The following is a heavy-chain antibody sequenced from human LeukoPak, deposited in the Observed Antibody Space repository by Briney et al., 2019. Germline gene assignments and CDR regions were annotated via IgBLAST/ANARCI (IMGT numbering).Heavy chain of an antibody. Sequence: SETLSLTCSVSGGSISSYYWSWIRQPPGKGLEWIGYIYYSGRTSYNPSLKSRVTISVDTSKNQFSLRLSSVTAADTAVYYCARVRSGWGPSYYYYMDVWGKGTTVTISS. J-gene: IGHJ6*03. CDR2: IYYSGRT. D-gene: IGHD6-19*01. CDR1: GGSISSYY. CDR3: ARVRSGWGPSYYYYMDV. V-gene: IGHV4-59*01.